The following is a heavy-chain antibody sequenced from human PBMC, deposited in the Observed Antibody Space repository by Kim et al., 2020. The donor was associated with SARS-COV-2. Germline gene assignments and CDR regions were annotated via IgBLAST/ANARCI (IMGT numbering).Heavy chain of an antibody. V-gene: IGHV1-18*04. CDR2: ISAYTGNT. Sequence: ASVKVSCKASGYTFTSYGISWVRQAPGQGLEWMGWISAYTGNTNYAQKLQGRVTMTTDTSTSTAYMELRSLRSDDTAVYYCARELLMTTVTRFDYWGQGTLVTVSS. CDR3: ARELLMTTVTRFDY. CDR1: GYTFTSYG. D-gene: IGHD4-17*01. J-gene: IGHJ4*02.